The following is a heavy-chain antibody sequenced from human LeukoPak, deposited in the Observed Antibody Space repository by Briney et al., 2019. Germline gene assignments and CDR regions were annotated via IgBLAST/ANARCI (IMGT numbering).Heavy chain of an antibody. Sequence: GGSLRLSCAASGFTFSSHWMSWVRQAPGKGLEWVANIKQDGSEKYYVDSVKGRFTISRDNSKNTLYLQMNSLRAEDTAVYYCARGIGVYSGSYKGFDYWGQGTLVTVSS. J-gene: IGHJ4*02. V-gene: IGHV3-7*01. CDR1: GFTFSSHW. CDR2: IKQDGSEK. CDR3: ARGIGVYSGSYKGFDY. D-gene: IGHD1-26*01.